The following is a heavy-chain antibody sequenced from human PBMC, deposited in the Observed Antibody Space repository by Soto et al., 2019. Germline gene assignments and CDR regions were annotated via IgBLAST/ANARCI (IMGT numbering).Heavy chain of an antibody. Sequence: SETLSLTCTVSGGSISSSSYYWGWIRQPPGKGLEWIGSIYYSGSTYYNPSLKSRVTISVDTSKNQFSLKLSSVTAADTAVYYCARGGEGSTVTSYYYYYMDVWGKGTTVTVSS. CDR3: ARGGEGSTVTSYYYYYMDV. CDR2: IYYSGST. V-gene: IGHV4-39*01. CDR1: GGSISSSSYY. D-gene: IGHD4-17*01. J-gene: IGHJ6*03.